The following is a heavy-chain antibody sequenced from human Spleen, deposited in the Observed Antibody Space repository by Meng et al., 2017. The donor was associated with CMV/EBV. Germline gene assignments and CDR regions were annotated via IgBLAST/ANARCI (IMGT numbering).Heavy chain of an antibody. CDR3: ARGGNRPSSDFWGYYYGLDA. CDR1: GFTFSSYA. CDR2: ISYDGSNK. Sequence: GESLKISCAASGFTFSSYAMHWVRQAPGKGLEWVAVISYDGSNKYYADSLKGRFTISRDNAKDSVYLHMNNLRAEDTAVYYCARGGNRPSSDFWGYYYGLDAWGQGTTVTVSS. D-gene: IGHD3-3*01. V-gene: IGHV3-30*04. J-gene: IGHJ6*02.